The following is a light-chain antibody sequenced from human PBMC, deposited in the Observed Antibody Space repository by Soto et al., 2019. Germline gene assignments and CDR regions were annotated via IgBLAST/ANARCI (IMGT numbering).Light chain of an antibody. V-gene: IGKV3-20*01. CDR1: QSIYRSY. CDR2: GAS. CDR3: QQHAGSPRT. Sequence: EIVLTQSPGTLSLSPGERATLSCRASQSIYRSYLAWYQQKPGQAPRLLIYGASKRAAGIPDRFSGSEAGRDFTLTISSLEPEDFAVYYCQQHAGSPRTFGQGTKLEIK. J-gene: IGKJ2*02.